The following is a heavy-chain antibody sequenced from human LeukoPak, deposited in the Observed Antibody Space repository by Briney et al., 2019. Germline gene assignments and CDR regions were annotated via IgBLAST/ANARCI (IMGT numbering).Heavy chain of an antibody. CDR1: GFTLRYYQ. V-gene: IGHV3-11*01. CDR3: ARGYSSGWYTFDY. J-gene: IGHJ4*02. Sequence: GGSLRLSCATSGFTLRYYQMNWVRQAPGKGLEWVSYISSSGSTIYYADSVKGRFTISRDNAKNSLYLQMNSLRAEDTAVYYCARGYSSGWYTFDYWGQGTLVTVSS. CDR2: ISSSGSTI. D-gene: IGHD6-19*01.